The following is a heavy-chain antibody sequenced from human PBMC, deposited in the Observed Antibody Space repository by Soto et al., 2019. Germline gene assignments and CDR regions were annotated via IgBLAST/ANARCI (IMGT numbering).Heavy chain of an antibody. J-gene: IGHJ6*02. CDR3: AVWEEYSSTNYYYGMDV. D-gene: IGHD5-18*01. V-gene: IGHV4-4*02. CDR2: IYHSGST. CDR1: GGSISSSNW. Sequence: SETLSLTCAVSGGSISSSNWWSWVRQPPGKGLEWIGEIYHSGSTNYNPSLKSRVTISVDKSENQFSLKLSSVTAADTAVYYCAVWEEYSSTNYYYGMDVWGQGTTVT.